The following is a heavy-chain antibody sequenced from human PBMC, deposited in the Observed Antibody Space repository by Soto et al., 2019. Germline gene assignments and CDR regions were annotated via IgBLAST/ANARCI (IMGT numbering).Heavy chain of an antibody. Sequence: DVQLVEYGGGLVQPGGSLRLSCAASGFTFRSYNMNWVRQAPGKGLDWLSYISSSSSTIYYADSVKGRFTISRDNAKNTLYLQMNSLRDDDTSMYYGARGGTIAVTTIGDYWGQGTLVNVSS. CDR1: GFTFRSYN. V-gene: IGHV3-48*02. D-gene: IGHD5-12*01. CDR2: ISSSSSTI. J-gene: IGHJ4*01. CDR3: ARGGTIAVTTIGDY.